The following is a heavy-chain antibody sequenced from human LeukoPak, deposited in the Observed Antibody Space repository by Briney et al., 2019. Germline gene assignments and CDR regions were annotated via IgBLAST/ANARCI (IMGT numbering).Heavy chain of an antibody. J-gene: IGHJ4*02. CDR3: AREGYYYDSSSYYFWDY. V-gene: IGHV1-69*06. CDR1: GGTFSNHA. Sequence: SVKVSCKASGGTFSNHAISWVRQAPGQGLEWMGRINPIFGTANYAQKFQGRVTIFADKSTSTTYMELSSLRSEDTAVYYCAREGYYYDSSSYYFWDYWGQGTLATVSS. CDR2: INPIFGTA. D-gene: IGHD3-22*01.